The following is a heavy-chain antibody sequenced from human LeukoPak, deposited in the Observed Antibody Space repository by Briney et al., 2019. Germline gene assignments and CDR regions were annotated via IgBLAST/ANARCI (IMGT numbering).Heavy chain of an antibody. CDR1: GFTFSDYY. CDR2: ISSSGSTI. J-gene: IGHJ4*02. CDR3: VRVVVNSIPVC. D-gene: IGHD2-21*01. V-gene: IGHV3-11*04. Sequence: PGGSLRLSCAASGFTFSDYYMSWLRQAPGKGLEWVSYISSSGSTIYYADSVKGRFTISRDNAKNSLYLQMNSLRAEDTAVYYCVRVVVNSIPVCWGQGTLVTVST.